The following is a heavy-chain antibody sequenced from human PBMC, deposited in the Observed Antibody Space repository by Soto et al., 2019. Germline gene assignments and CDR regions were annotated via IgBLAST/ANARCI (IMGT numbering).Heavy chain of an antibody. D-gene: IGHD1-7*01. CDR1: GYTLTELS. V-gene: IGHV1-24*01. J-gene: IGHJ3*02. Sequence: GASVKVSCKVSGYTLTELSMHWVRQAPGKGLEWMGGFDPEDGETIYAQKFQGRVTMTEDTSTDTAYMELSSLRSGDTAVYYCATDRPIDWNYVIHAFDIWGQGSMVTVSS. CDR3: ATDRPIDWNYVIHAFDI. CDR2: FDPEDGET.